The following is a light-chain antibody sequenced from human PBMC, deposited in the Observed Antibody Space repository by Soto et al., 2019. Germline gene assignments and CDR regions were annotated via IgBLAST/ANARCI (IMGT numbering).Light chain of an antibody. CDR3: QTHDSGLSTYNYV. V-gene: IGLV1-40*01. J-gene: IGLJ1*01. CDR2: GKN. CDR1: NSNIGSYD. Sequence: QSVLTQPPSVSGAPGRRVTSSCTGRNSNIGSYDVHWYQQLPGAAPKLLIDGKNNRPSGVPDRFSGSKSGTSASLAITGLQAEDEAEYYCQTHDSGLSTYNYVFGTGTKLTVL.